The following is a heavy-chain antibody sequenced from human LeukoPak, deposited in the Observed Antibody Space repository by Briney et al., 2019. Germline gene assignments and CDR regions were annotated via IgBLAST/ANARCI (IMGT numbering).Heavy chain of an antibody. CDR1: GYTFTSYG. D-gene: IGHD3-22*01. CDR2: ISAYNGNT. J-gene: IGHJ6*02. CDR3: ARDRPTYYYDSSGYYYYYYGMDV. Sequence: GASVKVSCKASGYTFTSYGISWVRLAPAQGLEWMGWISAYNGNTNYAQKLQGRVTMTTDTSTSTAYMELRSLRSDDTAVYYCARDRPTYYYDSSGYYYYYYGMDVWGQGTTVTVSS. V-gene: IGHV1-18*01.